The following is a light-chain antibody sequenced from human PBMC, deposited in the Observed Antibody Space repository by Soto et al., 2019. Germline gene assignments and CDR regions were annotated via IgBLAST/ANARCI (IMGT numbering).Light chain of an antibody. V-gene: IGLV1-47*01. J-gene: IGLJ1*01. CDR2: WND. CDR3: SSYTSSSTYV. CDR1: SSNIGSNY. Sequence: QSVLTQPPSASATPGQRVIISCSGSSSNIGSNYVHWYHHLPGAAPKLLIFWNDKRASGVPDRFSGSKSGTSASLTISGLQAEDEADYYCSSYTSSSTYVFGTGTKLTVL.